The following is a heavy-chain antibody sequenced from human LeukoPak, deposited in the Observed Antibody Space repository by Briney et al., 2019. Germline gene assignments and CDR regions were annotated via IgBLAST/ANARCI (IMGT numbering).Heavy chain of an antibody. D-gene: IGHD6-19*01. Sequence: PSETLSPTCAVYGGSFSGYYWSWIRQPPGKGLEWIGEINHSGSTNYNPSLKSRVTISVDTSKNQFSLKLSSVTAADTAVYYCARRVPSGWLPYWGQGTLVTVSS. V-gene: IGHV4-34*01. J-gene: IGHJ4*02. CDR3: ARRVPSGWLPY. CDR1: GGSFSGYY. CDR2: INHSGST.